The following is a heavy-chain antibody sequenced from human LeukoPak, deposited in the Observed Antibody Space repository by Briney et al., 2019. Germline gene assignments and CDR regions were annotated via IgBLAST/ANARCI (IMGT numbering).Heavy chain of an antibody. V-gene: IGHV3-33*01. J-gene: IGHJ4*02. CDR2: IWYDGSNK. D-gene: IGHD3-22*01. CDR3: ARRYHYDSSGYYY. CDR1: GFTFSSYG. Sequence: GGSLRLSCAASGFTFSSYGMHWVRRAPGKGLEWVAVIWYDGSNKYYRDSVKGRFTISRDNSKNTLYLEMNSLRAEDTAVYYCARRYHYDSSGYYYWGQGTLVTVSS.